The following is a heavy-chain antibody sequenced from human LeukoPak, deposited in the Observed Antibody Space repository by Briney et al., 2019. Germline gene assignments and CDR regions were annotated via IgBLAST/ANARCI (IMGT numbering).Heavy chain of an antibody. D-gene: IGHD3-22*01. Sequence: KPSETLSLTCAVYGGSFSGYYWSWIRQPPGKGPEWIGEINHSGSTNYNPSLKSRVTISVDTSKNQFSLRLSSVTAADTAVYYCARGRGLITMIADYFDYWGQGTLVTVSS. CDR3: ARGRGLITMIADYFDY. J-gene: IGHJ4*02. CDR2: INHSGST. CDR1: GGSFSGYY. V-gene: IGHV4-34*01.